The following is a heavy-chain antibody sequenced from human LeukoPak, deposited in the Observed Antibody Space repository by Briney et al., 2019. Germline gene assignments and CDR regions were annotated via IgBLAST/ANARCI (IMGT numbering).Heavy chain of an antibody. Sequence: GGSLRLSCAASGFAVNSYYMTWVRQAPGKGLEWVSVIFIGGSTYYADSVKGRFAISRDSSKNTVYLQMDSLRVEDTAVYYCARVMTATTYWYFDLWGRGSLVTVSS. CDR2: IFIGGST. V-gene: IGHV3-66*02. CDR1: GFAVNSYY. D-gene: IGHD4-17*01. J-gene: IGHJ2*01. CDR3: ARVMTATTYWYFDL.